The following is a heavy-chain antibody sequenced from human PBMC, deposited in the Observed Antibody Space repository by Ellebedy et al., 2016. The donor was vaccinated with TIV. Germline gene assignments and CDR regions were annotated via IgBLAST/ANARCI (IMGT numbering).Heavy chain of an antibody. CDR2: SYSGDLM. D-gene: IGHD4-17*01. CDR3: ASRPNGDYHFLDY. V-gene: IGHV3-11*04. CDR1: GFTFSGYY. Sequence: GESLKISCAASGFTFSGYYMSWFRQAPGKGPEWVSYISYSGDLMYYADSVKGRFTISRDNSKNTLYLQMNSLRAEDTAVYYCASRPNGDYHFLDYWGQGTLVTVSS. J-gene: IGHJ4*02.